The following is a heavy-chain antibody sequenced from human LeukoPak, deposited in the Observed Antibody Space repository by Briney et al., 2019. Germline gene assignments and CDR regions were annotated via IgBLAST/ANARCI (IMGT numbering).Heavy chain of an antibody. CDR1: GYTFTSYG. CDR2: ISAYNGNT. Sequence: ASVKVSRKASGYTFTSYGISWVRQAPGQGLEWMGWISAYNGNTNYAQKLQGRVTMTTDTSTSTAYMELRSLRSDDTAVYYCARESAVPAAMARGAFDIWGQGTMVTVSS. D-gene: IGHD2-2*01. V-gene: IGHV1-18*01. CDR3: ARESAVPAAMARGAFDI. J-gene: IGHJ3*02.